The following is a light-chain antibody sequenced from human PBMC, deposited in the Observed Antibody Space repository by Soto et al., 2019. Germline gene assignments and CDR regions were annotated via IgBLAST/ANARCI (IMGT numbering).Light chain of an antibody. CDR3: QQSYSTPPYT. V-gene: IGKV1-39*01. CDR1: QSISDY. CDR2: AAS. J-gene: IGKJ2*01. Sequence: DIQMTQSPSSLSASVGDRVTITCRASQSISDYLNWYQQKPGKAPKLLSYAASSLRSGVPSRFSRSRSGTDFTLTISSLQPEDFATYYCQQSYSTPPYTFAQGTKLEIK.